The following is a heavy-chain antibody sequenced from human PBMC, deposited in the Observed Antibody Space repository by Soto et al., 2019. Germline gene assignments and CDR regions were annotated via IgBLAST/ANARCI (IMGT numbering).Heavy chain of an antibody. Sequence: PSETLSLTCTVSGVSISSGGYYCSWIRQHPGKGLEWIGYIYYSGSTYYNPSLKSRVTISVDTSKNQFSLKLSSVTAADTAVYYCARAPRWDDFWSGYYSGVDWFDPWGQGTLVTVSS. D-gene: IGHD3-3*01. V-gene: IGHV4-31*03. CDR3: ARAPRWDDFWSGYYSGVDWFDP. CDR1: GVSISSGGYY. J-gene: IGHJ5*02. CDR2: IYYSGST.